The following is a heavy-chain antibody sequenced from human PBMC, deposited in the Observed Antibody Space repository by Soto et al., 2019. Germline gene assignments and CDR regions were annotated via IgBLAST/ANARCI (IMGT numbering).Heavy chain of an antibody. CDR1: GGSISSYY. CDR3: ARTKYCSGGSCYPVDAFDI. Sequence: SETLSLTCTVSGGSISSYYWSWIRQPPGKGLEWIGYIYYSGSTNYNPSLKSRVTISVDTSKNQFSLKLSSVTAADTAVYYCARTKYCSGGSCYPVDAFDIWGQGTMVTVSS. J-gene: IGHJ3*02. V-gene: IGHV4-59*08. CDR2: IYYSGST. D-gene: IGHD2-15*01.